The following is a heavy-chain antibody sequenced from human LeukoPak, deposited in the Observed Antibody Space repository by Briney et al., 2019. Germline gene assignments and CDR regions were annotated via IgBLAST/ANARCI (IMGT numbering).Heavy chain of an antibody. D-gene: IGHD4-23*01. CDR3: ARGDIATTAVPFDP. CDR1: GGSFSGYY. Sequence: SETLSLRCAVYGGSFSGYYGSWIRQAPGKGLEWIGEINHSGSTNYNPSLKSRVTMSVDTSKNQFSLKLTSVTAADTAVYYCARGDIATTAVPFDPWGQGTLVTVSS. J-gene: IGHJ5*02. CDR2: INHSGST. V-gene: IGHV4-34*01.